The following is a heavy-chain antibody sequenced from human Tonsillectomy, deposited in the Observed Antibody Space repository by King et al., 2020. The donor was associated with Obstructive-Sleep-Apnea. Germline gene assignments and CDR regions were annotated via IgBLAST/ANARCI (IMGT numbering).Heavy chain of an antibody. V-gene: IGHV4-31*01. CDR3: ARLSYYYASSGYYYSRAFDI. CDR1: CGSISSGGYY. J-gene: IGHJ3*02. Sequence: VQLQESCPGLVKPSQTLSLTCTVSCGSISSGGYYWCVIRQHPGKGLEWVGYIYYCWSTYYNPSLKSVVTISVNTSKNQFPLKLSPVTAADTAVYYCARLSYYYASSGYYYSRAFDIWGQGTMVTVSS. D-gene: IGHD3-22*01. CDR2: IYYCWST.